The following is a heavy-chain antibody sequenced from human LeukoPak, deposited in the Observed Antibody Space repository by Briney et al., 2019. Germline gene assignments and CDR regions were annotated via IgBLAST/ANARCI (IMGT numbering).Heavy chain of an antibody. CDR1: GGSISSYY. V-gene: IGHV4-59*01. J-gene: IGHJ5*02. CDR3: ARARSVQQQLVQSWFDP. CDR2: IYYSGST. Sequence: SETLSLTCTVSGGSISSYYWSWIRQPPGKGLEWIGYIYYSGSTNYNPSLKSRVTISVDTSKNQFSLKLSSVTAADTAVYYCARARSVQQQLVQSWFDPWGQGTLVTVSS. D-gene: IGHD6-13*01.